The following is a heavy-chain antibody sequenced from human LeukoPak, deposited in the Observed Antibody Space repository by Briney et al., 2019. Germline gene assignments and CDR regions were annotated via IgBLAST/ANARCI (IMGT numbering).Heavy chain of an antibody. CDR1: GGSISSSSYY. J-gene: IGHJ4*02. D-gene: IGHD6-13*01. CDR2: IYYSGST. Sequence: RTSETLSLTCTVSGGSISSSSYYWGWIRQPPGKGLEWIGSIYYSGSTYYNPSLKSRVTISVDTSKNQFSLKLSSVTAADTAVYYCARGWWSMGQQLNFWGQGTLVTVSS. CDR3: ARGWWSMGQQLNF. V-gene: IGHV4-39*07.